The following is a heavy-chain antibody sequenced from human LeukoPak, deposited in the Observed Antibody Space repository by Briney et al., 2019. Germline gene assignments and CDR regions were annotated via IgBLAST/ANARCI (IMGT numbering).Heavy chain of an antibody. D-gene: IGHD3-10*01. V-gene: IGHV3-23*05. Sequence: GGSLRLSCAASGFIFRKYGMNWVRQAPGKGLEWVSGIYTNGRDTRYADSAKGRFTISRDNSKNTLYLQMNSLRAEDTAVYYCAKGAELLWFGESFGAFDIWGQGTMVTVSS. CDR1: GFIFRKYG. J-gene: IGHJ3*02. CDR3: AKGAELLWFGESFGAFDI. CDR2: IYTNGRDT.